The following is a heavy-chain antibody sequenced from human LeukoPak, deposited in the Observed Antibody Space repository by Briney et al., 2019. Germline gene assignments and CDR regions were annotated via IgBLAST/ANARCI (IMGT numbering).Heavy chain of an antibody. CDR2: ISSSSSYI. CDR1: GFTFSSYS. Sequence: PGGSLRLSCAASGFTFSSYSMNWVRQAPGKGLEWVSSISSSSSYIYYADSVKGRFTISRDNAKNSLYLQMNSLRAEDTAVYYCAGRGPYYDYVWGSEHFDYWGQGTLVTVSS. V-gene: IGHV3-21*04. J-gene: IGHJ4*02. CDR3: AGRGPYYDYVWGSEHFDY. D-gene: IGHD3-16*01.